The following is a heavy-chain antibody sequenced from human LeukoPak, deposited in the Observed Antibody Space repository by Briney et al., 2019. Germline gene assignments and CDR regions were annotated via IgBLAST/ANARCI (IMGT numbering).Heavy chain of an antibody. J-gene: IGHJ5*02. CDR3: ARFSSGWYWFDP. D-gene: IGHD6-19*01. V-gene: IGHV4-39*01. CDR1: GDSISSSSYY. CDR2: IHYSGST. Sequence: PSETLSLTCTVSGDSISSSSYYWGWIRQPPGKGLEWIGSIHYSGSTCYNPSLKSRVTISVDTSKNQFSLKLSSVSAADTAVYYCARFSSGWYWFDPWGQGTLVTVSS.